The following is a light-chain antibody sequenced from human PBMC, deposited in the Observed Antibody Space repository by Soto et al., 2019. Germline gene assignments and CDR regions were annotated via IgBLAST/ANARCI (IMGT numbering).Light chain of an antibody. CDR1: QGISNH. CDR2: DAS. V-gene: IGKV1-17*03. J-gene: IGKJ5*01. Sequence: DIQMTQSPSAMSASVGDGVTITCRASQGISNHLVWFQLKPGKVPKRLIYDASSLQTGVPSRFSGSGSGTDFTLTISSLQPEDFATYYCLQHNNFPLTFGQGTRLEIK. CDR3: LQHNNFPLT.